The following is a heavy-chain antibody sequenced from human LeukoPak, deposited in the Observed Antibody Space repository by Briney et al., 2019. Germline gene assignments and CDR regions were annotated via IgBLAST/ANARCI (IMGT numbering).Heavy chain of an antibody. CDR2: ISYDGSNK. Sequence: PGGSLRLSCAASGFTFSSYGMHWVRQAPGKGLEWVAVISYDGSNKYYADSMKGRFTISRDNSKNTLYLQMNSLRAEDTAVYYCAKDVYDSSGYLDYWGQGTLVTVSS. CDR1: GFTFSSYG. CDR3: AKDVYDSSGYLDY. D-gene: IGHD3-22*01. J-gene: IGHJ4*02. V-gene: IGHV3-30*18.